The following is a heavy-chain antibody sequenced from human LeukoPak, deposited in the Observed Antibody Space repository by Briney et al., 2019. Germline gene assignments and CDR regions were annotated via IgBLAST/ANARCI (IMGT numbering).Heavy chain of an antibody. CDR2: ISPYNGNT. J-gene: IGHJ4*02. Sequence: GASVKVSRKASGYTFSSYVINWVRQAPGQGLEWMGRISPYNGNTNYAQKLQGRVTMTTDTSTSIAYMELRSLRSDDTAVYYCARDLYAGVLTYWGQGTLVTVSS. CDR1: GYTFSSYV. D-gene: IGHD2-21*02. CDR3: ARDLYAGVLTY. V-gene: IGHV1-18*01.